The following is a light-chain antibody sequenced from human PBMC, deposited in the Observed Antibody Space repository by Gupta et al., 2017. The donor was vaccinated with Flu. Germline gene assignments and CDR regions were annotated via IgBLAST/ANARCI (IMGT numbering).Light chain of an antibody. Sequence: QSALTQPPSASGSRGQTVTISCTGSSSDSDGYDFVSWFQQHPGRAPQVIIYEVSKRPSRVPDRFSGSKSGNTASLTVTGLQDEDAADYYCFSYADSNTFVFGTGTKVTV. V-gene: IGLV2-8*01. CDR2: EVS. J-gene: IGLJ1*01. CDR3: FSYADSNTFV. CDR1: SSDSDGYDF.